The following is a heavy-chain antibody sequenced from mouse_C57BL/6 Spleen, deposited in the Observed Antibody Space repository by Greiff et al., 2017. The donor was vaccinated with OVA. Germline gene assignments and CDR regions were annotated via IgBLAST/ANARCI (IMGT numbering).Heavy chain of an antibody. CDR3: ARSIGSSGYPAY. CDR2: IDPSDSYT. CDR1: GYTFTSYW. V-gene: IGHV1-69*01. J-gene: IGHJ3*01. Sequence: VQLQQPGAELVMPGASVKLSCKASGYTFTSYWMHWVKQRPGQGLEWIGEIDPSDSYTNYNQKFKGKSTLTVDKSSSTAYMQLSSLTSEDSAVYYCARSIGSSGYPAYWGQGTLVTVSA. D-gene: IGHD3-2*02.